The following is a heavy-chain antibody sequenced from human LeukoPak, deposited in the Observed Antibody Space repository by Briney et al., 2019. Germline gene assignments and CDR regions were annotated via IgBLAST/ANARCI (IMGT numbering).Heavy chain of an antibody. D-gene: IGHD2-15*01. CDR3: ARDGGYCSGGSCYSDY. V-gene: IGHV4-38-2*02. CDR2: ICHNGNT. CDR1: GYSISTGYC. J-gene: IGHJ4*02. Sequence: SETLSLTCTVSGYSISTGYCWAWMRQPPGKGLEWIGTICHNGNTYYNPSLKSRVTLSLHTSKNQFSLKLNSVTAADTAVYYCARDGGYCSGGSCYSDYWGQGTLVTVSS.